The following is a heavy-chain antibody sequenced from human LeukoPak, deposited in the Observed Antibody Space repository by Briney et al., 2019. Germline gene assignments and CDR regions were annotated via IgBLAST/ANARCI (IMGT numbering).Heavy chain of an antibody. CDR1: GFNFTIGA. CDR2: ISGSGGST. Sequence: PGGSLRLSCAASGFNFTIGAMSWVRQAPGKGLEWVSSISGSGGSTSYADSVKGRFTISRDNSQQTLYLQMNSLRVEDTAVYYCARDQSLWFGELYYREKGDAFDAWGQGTMVTVSS. V-gene: IGHV3-23*01. D-gene: IGHD3-10*01. CDR3: ARDQSLWFGELYYREKGDAFDA. J-gene: IGHJ3*01.